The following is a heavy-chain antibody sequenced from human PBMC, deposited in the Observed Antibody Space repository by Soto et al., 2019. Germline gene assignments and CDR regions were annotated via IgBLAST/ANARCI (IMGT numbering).Heavy chain of an antibody. CDR3: AGTTSHQWYYMDV. D-gene: IGHD1-7*01. CDR2: TYYRSRWYN. CDR1: GDSVSSNSAA. V-gene: IGHV6-1*01. Sequence: LQTLSLTCAISGDSVSSNSAAWNWIRQSPSRGLEWLGRTYYRSRWYNDYAVSVRSRMTVNPDTSKNQFSLQLTSVTPEDTAVYYCAGTTSHQWYYMDVWGKGTTVTVSS. J-gene: IGHJ6*03.